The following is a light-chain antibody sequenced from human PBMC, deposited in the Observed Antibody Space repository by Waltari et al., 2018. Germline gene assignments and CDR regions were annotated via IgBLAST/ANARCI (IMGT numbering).Light chain of an antibody. V-gene: IGKV3-11*01. CDR1: QRVSSY. J-gene: IGKJ5*01. CDR3: QQRVT. CDR2: DAS. Sequence: EIVLTQSPATLSLSPGERATLSCRASQRVSSYLAWYQQKPGQAPRLLIYDASNRATGIPARFSGSGSGTDFTLTISSLEPEDFAVYYCQQRVTFGQGTRLEIK.